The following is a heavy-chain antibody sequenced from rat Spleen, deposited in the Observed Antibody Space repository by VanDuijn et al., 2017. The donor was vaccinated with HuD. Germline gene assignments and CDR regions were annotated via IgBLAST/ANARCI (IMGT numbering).Heavy chain of an antibody. CDR2: ITNTGGST. J-gene: IGHJ4*01. Sequence: EVQLVESGGGLVQPGRSLKLSCVASGFTFNNYWMTWIRQAPGKGLEWVASITNTGGSTYYPDSVKGRFNISRDNAKSTLYLQMNSLRSEDTATYYCARPHYYYYIMDAWGQGASVTVSS. V-gene: IGHV5-31*01. CDR1: GFTFNNYW. D-gene: IGHD1-1*01. CDR3: ARPHYYYYIMDA.